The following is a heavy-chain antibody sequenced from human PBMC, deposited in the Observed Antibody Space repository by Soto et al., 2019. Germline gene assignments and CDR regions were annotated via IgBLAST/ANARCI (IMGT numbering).Heavy chain of an antibody. J-gene: IGHJ4*02. V-gene: IGHV3-74*01. Sequence: GGSLRLSCAASGFTFSSYWMHWVRQAPGKGLVWVSRINNDGSSTSYADSVKGRFTISRDNAKNTLYLQVNSLRAEDTAVYYCARATYDFWSGSPSFDYWGQGTLVTVSS. CDR1: GFTFSSYW. CDR2: INNDGSST. D-gene: IGHD3-3*01. CDR3: ARATYDFWSGSPSFDY.